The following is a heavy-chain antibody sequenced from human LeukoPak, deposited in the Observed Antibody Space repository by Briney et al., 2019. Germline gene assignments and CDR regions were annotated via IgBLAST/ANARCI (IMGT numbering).Heavy chain of an antibody. CDR1: GDSISTTTFY. V-gene: IGHV4-39*07. Sequence: PSETLSLTCSVSGDSISTTTFYWGWIRQSPGKGLEWIGSIFYSGTTYYTPSLKSRVTLSLDTSKNQFSLRLTSVTAADTAVYFCARQIAVVEPTDPNWFDSWGQGILVTVS. D-gene: IGHD2-21*01. CDR3: ARQIAVVEPTDPNWFDS. J-gene: IGHJ5*01. CDR2: IFYSGTT.